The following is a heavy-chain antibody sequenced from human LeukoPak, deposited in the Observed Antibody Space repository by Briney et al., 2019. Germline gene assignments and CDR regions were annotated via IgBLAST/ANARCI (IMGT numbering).Heavy chain of an antibody. Sequence: TSETLSLTCAVYGGSFSGYYWSWIRQPPGKGLEWIGEINHSGSTNYNPSLKSRVTISVDTSKNQFSLKLSSVTAADTAVYYCARRIVGAKGAFDIWGQGTMVTVSS. V-gene: IGHV4-34*01. CDR3: ARRIVGAKGAFDI. J-gene: IGHJ3*02. CDR2: INHSGST. D-gene: IGHD1-26*01. CDR1: GGSFSGYY.